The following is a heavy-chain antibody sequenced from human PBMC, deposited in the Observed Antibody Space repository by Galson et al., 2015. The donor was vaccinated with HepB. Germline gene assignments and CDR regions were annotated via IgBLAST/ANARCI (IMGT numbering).Heavy chain of an antibody. CDR1: GYSISSGYY. J-gene: IGHJ4*02. CDR3: ASGMGYSYGPFDY. CDR2: IYHSGST. Sequence: SETLSLTCTVSGYSISSGYYWGWIRQPPGKGLEWIGSIYHSGSTYYNSSLKSRVTTSVDTSKNQFSLKLSSVTAADTAVYYCASGMGYSYGPFDYWGQETLVTVSS. D-gene: IGHD5-18*01. V-gene: IGHV4-38-2*02.